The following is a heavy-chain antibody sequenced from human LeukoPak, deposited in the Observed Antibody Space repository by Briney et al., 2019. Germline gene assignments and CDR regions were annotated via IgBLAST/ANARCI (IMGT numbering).Heavy chain of an antibody. CDR3: ARVGDYGFFLLDY. V-gene: IGHV4-39*07. CDR2: IDYSGST. CDR1: GGSISSSSYY. D-gene: IGHD4-17*01. J-gene: IGHJ4*02. Sequence: SSETLSLTYTVSGGSISSSSYYWGWIRQPPGKGLEWIGSIDYSGSTYYNPSLKSRVTISVDTSKNQFSLKLSSVTAADTAVYYCARVGDYGFFLLDYWGQGTLVTVSS.